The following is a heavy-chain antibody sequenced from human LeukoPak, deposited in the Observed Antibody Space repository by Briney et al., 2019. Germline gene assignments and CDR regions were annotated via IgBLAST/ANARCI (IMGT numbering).Heavy chain of an antibody. Sequence: PGGSLRLSCVASGYPFSSYSMNWIRQAPGKGLEWVSYISVSGGVRSYADSVKGRFTISRDNSKNTLYLQMNSLRAEDTAVYYCARSGSSADLDYWGQGTLVTVSS. CDR3: ARSGSSADLDY. J-gene: IGHJ4*02. CDR2: ISVSGGVR. CDR1: GYPFSSYS. D-gene: IGHD1-26*01. V-gene: IGHV3-23*01.